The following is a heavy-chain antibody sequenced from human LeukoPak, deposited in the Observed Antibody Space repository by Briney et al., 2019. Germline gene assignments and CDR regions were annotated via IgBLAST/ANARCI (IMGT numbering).Heavy chain of an antibody. CDR2: IYHSGST. V-gene: IGHV4-4*02. CDR1: GGSISSSNW. CDR3: ARDARNYYDSSGYFDY. D-gene: IGHD3-22*01. J-gene: IGHJ4*02. Sequence: SETLSLTCAVSGGSISSSNWWSWVRQPPGKGLEWIGEIYHSGSTNYNPSLKSRVTISVDKSKNQFSLKLSSVTAADTAVYYCARDARNYYDSSGYFDYWGQGTLVTVSS.